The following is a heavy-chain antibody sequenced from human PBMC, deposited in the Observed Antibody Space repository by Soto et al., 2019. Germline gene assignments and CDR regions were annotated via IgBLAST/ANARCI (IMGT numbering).Heavy chain of an antibody. Sequence: ETLSLTCTVSGGSISSYYWSWIRQPPGKGLEWIGYIYYSGSTNYNPSLKSRVTISVDTSKNQFSLKLSSVTAADTAVYYCARHSPPTYYFDYWGQGTLVTVSS. J-gene: IGHJ4*02. V-gene: IGHV4-59*01. CDR1: GGSISSYY. D-gene: IGHD2-21*01. CDR2: IYYSGST. CDR3: ARHSPPTYYFDY.